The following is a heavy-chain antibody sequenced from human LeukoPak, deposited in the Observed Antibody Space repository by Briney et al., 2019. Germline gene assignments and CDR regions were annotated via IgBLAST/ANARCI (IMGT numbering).Heavy chain of an antibody. CDR3: AKEPVAGLEYYFDY. CDR1: GFTFSSYA. D-gene: IGHD6-19*01. J-gene: IGHJ4*02. CDR2: ISGSGGST. V-gene: IGHV3-23*01. Sequence: GGSLRLSCAASGFTFSSYAMSWVRQAPGKGLEWVSAISGSGGSTYYADSMKGWFTISRDNSKNTLYLQMNSLRAEDTAVYYCAKEPVAGLEYYFDYWGQGTLVTVSS.